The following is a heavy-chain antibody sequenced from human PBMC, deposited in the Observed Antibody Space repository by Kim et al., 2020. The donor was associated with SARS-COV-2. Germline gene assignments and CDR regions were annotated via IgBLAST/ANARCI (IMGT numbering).Heavy chain of an antibody. J-gene: IGHJ4*02. CDR1: GYTFTSHD. CDR3: ARRRDGSWYEWVG. V-gene: IGHV1-8*01. Sequence: ASVKVSCKASGYTFTSHDINWVRQATGQGLEWMGWMNPNSGNTGYAQKFQGRVTMTRNTSTSTAYMELSSLRSEDTGVYYCARRRDGSWYEWVGWGQGTLVTVSS. CDR2: MNPNSGNT. D-gene: IGHD6-13*01.